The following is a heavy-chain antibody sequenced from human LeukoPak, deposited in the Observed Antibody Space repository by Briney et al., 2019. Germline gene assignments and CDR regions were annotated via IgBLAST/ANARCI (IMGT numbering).Heavy chain of an antibody. CDR2: ISYDGSNK. CDR3: ARASITMIVVVIKPDYYGMDV. Sequence: GGSLRLSCAASGFTFSNYAMHWVRQAPGKGLERVAVISYDGSNKYYADSVKGRFTISRDNSKNTLYLQMNSLRAEDAAVYYCARASITMIVVVIKPDYYGMDVWGQGTTVTVSS. CDR1: GFTFSNYA. V-gene: IGHV3-30-3*01. J-gene: IGHJ6*02. D-gene: IGHD3-22*01.